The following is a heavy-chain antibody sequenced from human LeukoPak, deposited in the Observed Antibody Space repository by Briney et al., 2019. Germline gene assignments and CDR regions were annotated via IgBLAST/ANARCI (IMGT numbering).Heavy chain of an antibody. V-gene: IGHV3-30*04. CDR1: GSTFSKYS. CDR2: ISYDARNK. Sequence: GRSLRLSCAASGSTFSKYSVHWVRQTPGKGLERVAVISYDARNKYYAESVKGRFTISRDNSKNTLSLQMNSLTTEDTAMYYCLSLGDDPPARGQGTLVTVSS. CDR3: LSLGDDPPA. D-gene: IGHD3-16*01. J-gene: IGHJ4*02.